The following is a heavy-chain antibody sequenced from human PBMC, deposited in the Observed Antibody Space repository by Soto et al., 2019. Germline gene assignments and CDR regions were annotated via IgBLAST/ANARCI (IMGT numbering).Heavy chain of an antibody. CDR1: GGSFSGYY. Sequence: SETLSLTCAVYGGSFSGYYWSWIRQPPGKGLEWIGEINHSGSTNYNPSHKSRATISVDTPRSQFSLKLSSVTAADTAVYYCARKGPRITMVRGVIIPLMYYFDYWGQGTLVTVSS. CDR2: INHSGST. V-gene: IGHV4-34*01. CDR3: ARKGPRITMVRGVIIPLMYYFDY. J-gene: IGHJ4*02. D-gene: IGHD3-10*01.